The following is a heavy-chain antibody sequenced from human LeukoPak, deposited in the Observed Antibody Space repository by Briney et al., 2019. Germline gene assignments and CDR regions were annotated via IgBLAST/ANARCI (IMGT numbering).Heavy chain of an antibody. CDR1: GYSLSTYW. CDR3: ARASRDGYNQNFDH. D-gene: IGHD5-24*01. V-gene: IGHV5-51*01. J-gene: IGHJ4*02. CDR2: IYPGGSET. Sequence: GEPLKISCKGLGYSLSTYWNAWVRQRPGKGLEWMGIIYPGGSETRYDPSFQGQVTITADSDTSTAYLQWNSLRDSHSDMYYCARASRDGYNQNFDHWGQGTLVTVSS.